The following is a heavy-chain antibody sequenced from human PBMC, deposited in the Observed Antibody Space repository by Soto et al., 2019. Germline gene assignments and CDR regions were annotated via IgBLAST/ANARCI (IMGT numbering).Heavy chain of an antibody. D-gene: IGHD4-4*01. CDR2: ISSSSSYI. CDR3: ARALTVTGYFQH. CDR1: GFTFSSYS. J-gene: IGHJ1*01. V-gene: IGHV3-21*01. Sequence: GGSLRLSCAASGFTFSSYSMNWVRQAPGKGLEWVSSISSSSSYIYYADSVKGRFTISRDNAKNSLYLQMNSLRAEDTAVYYCARALTVTGYFQHWGQGTLVTVSS.